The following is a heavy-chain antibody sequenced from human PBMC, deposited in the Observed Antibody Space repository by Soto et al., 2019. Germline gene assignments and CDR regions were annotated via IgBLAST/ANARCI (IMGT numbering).Heavy chain of an antibody. CDR2: INPKSGST. V-gene: IGHV1-2*04. J-gene: IGHJ6*02. Sequence: ASVKVSCKASGYSFTDYHIHWVRQAPGQGLEWLGRINPKSGSTSNAQKFQGCVTMTTDTSISTASIELTRLTSDDTSIYYCARGDSTDCSNCLCSLFYNHDMDVWGQGTTVTVSS. CDR1: GYSFTDYH. D-gene: IGHD2-8*01. CDR3: ARGDSTDCSNCLCSLFYNHDMDV.